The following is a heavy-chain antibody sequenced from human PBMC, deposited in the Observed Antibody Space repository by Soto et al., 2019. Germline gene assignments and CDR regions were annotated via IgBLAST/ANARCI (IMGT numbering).Heavy chain of an antibody. V-gene: IGHV4-30-4*01. CDR1: GGSISSGDYY. Sequence: PSETLSLTCTVSGGSISSGDYYWSWIRQPPGKGLEWIGYIYYSGSTYYNPSLKSRVTISVDTSKNQFSLKLSSVTAADTAVYYCASVIRRGSSWINFDYWGQGTLVTVSS. CDR2: IYYSGST. CDR3: ASVIRRGSSWINFDY. D-gene: IGHD6-13*01. J-gene: IGHJ4*02.